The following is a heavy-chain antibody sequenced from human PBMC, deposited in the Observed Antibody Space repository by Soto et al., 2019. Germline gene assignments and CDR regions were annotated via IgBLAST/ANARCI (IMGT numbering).Heavy chain of an antibody. V-gene: IGHV5-10-1*01. J-gene: IGHJ5*02. CDR1: GYSFTSYW. CDR2: IDPSDSYT. CDR3: ARSPRFQVRGVRWFDP. D-gene: IGHD3-10*01. Sequence: GESLKISCKGSGYSFTSYWISWVRQMPGKGLEWMGRIDPSDSYTNNSPSFQGHVTISADKSISTAYLQWSSLKASDTAMYYCARSPRFQVRGVRWFDPWGQGTLVTVSS.